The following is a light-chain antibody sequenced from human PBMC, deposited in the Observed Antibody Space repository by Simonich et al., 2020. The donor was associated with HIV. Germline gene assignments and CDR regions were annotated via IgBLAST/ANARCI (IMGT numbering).Light chain of an antibody. J-gene: IGLJ2*01. CDR2: DVS. V-gene: IGLV2-14*03. CDR1: YSDVGGNNY. CDR3: SSYTSSSTLV. Sequence: QSALTQPASVSGSPVQSITISRTGTYSDVGGNNYVSWYQQHPGKAPKLMIYDVSKQPSGVANRFSGSKSGNTSSLTISGLQAEDEADYYCSSYTSSSTLVFGGGTKLTVL.